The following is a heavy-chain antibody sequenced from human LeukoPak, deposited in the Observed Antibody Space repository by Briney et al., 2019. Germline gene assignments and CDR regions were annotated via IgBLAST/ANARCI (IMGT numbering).Heavy chain of an antibody. V-gene: IGHV1-18*01. J-gene: IGHJ4*02. CDR3: ARRPYNWNTDETYFDY. CDR1: GYTFTSYG. D-gene: IGHD1/OR15-1a*01. CDR2: ISAYNGNT. Sequence: ASVKVSCKASGYTFTSYGISWVRQAPGQGLEWMGWISAYNGNTNYAQKLQGRVTMTTDTSTSTAYMELRSLRSDDTAVYYCARRPYNWNTDETYFDYWGQGTLVTVFS.